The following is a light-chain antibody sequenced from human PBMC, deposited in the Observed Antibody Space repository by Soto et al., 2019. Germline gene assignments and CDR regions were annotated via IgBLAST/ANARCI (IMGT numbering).Light chain of an antibody. CDR2: GVH. CDR3: CSYAGDYSLV. V-gene: IGLV2-11*01. Sequence: QSALTQPRSMSGSPGQSVTISCPGTGSDIGSYDYVAWYQQHPDKAPKLIIYGVHKRPSGVPDRFSGSKSGSTASLTISGLQAEDEADYYCCSYAGDYSLVFGGGTKLTVL. CDR1: GSDIGSYDY. J-gene: IGLJ2*01.